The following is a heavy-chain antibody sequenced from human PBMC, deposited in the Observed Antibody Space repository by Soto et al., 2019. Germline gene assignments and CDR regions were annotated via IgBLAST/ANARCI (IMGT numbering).Heavy chain of an antibody. J-gene: IGHJ4*02. CDR2: MYHSGVT. CDR1: GGSISSGGYS. V-gene: IGHV4-30-2*01. D-gene: IGHD4-17*01. CDR3: ARVYGDHTGAFDY. Sequence: QLQLQESGSGLVKPSQTLSLTCAVSGGSISSGGYSXXWXRXPPXKGLEWIGYMYHSGVTFYSPSLKSRVTISADTSKNQFSLKLSSVTAADTAVYYCARVYGDHTGAFDYWGQGTLVTVSS.